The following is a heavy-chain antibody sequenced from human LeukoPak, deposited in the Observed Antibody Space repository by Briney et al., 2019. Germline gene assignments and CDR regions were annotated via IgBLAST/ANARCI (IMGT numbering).Heavy chain of an antibody. CDR2: INHSGST. D-gene: IGHD3-22*01. CDR1: GGSFSGYY. CDR3: ARASYYYDTLNWFDP. V-gene: IGHV4-34*01. Sequence: PSETLSLTCAVYGGSFSGYYWSWIRQPPGKGLEWIGEINHSGSTNYNPSLKSRVTISVDTSKNQFSLKLSSVTAADTAVYYCARASYYYDTLNWFDPWGQGTLVTVSS. J-gene: IGHJ5*02.